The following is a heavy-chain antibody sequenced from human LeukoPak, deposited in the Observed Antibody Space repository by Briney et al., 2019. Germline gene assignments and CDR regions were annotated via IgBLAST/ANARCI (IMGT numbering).Heavy chain of an antibody. J-gene: IGHJ3*02. D-gene: IGHD6-19*01. V-gene: IGHV1-69*04. CDR2: IIPILGIA. CDR1: GDTFSSYA. CDR3: ARDTGSSGCGVFDI. Sequence: SVKVSCKASGDTFSSYAISWVRQAPGQGLEWMGRIIPILGIANYAQKFQGRVTITADKSTSTAYMELSSLRSEDTAVYYCARDTGSSGCGVFDIWGQGTMVTVSS.